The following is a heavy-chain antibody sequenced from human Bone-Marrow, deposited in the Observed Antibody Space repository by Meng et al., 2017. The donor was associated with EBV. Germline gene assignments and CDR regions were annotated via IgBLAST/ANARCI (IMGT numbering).Heavy chain of an antibody. CDR1: GGTFSSYA. Sequence: QVQGVQFGAGVKKPGSSVKVSCKASGGTFSSYAISWVRQAPGQGLEWMGGIIPIFGTANYAQKFQGRVTITADESTSTAYMELSSLRSEDTAVYYCARGAVRGVIHWFDPWGQGTLVTVSS. CDR2: IIPIFGTA. J-gene: IGHJ5*02. CDR3: ARGAVRGVIHWFDP. V-gene: IGHV1-69*01. D-gene: IGHD3-10*01.